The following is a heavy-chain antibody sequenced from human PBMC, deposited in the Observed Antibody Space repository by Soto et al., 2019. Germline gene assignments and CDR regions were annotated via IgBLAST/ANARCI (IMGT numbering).Heavy chain of an antibody. D-gene: IGHD3-10*01. CDR3: ARFYGNAFDV. CDR1: GGSITTSSYN. J-gene: IGHJ3*01. CDR2: IYYDGST. Sequence: QLQLQESVPGLVKPSETLSLTCSVSGGSITTSSYNWDWIRQPPGKGLERIGTIYYDGSTSYNPSLKSQVTISVDTSKNHFALKVNSVTAADTAVYYCARFYGNAFDVWGRGTVVTVSS. V-gene: IGHV4-39*02.